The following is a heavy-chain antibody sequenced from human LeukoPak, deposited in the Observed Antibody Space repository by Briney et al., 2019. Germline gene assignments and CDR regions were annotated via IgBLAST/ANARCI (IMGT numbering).Heavy chain of an antibody. Sequence: GGSLRLSCAASGFTLSAYAMHWVRQAPGKGLEWVALISYDGSNKYYADFVKGRFTISRDSSKNTLYLQVNSLRAEDTAVYYCAKEGLGSSWYPNYFDYWGQGTLVTISS. V-gene: IGHV3-30*18. CDR3: AKEGLGSSWYPNYFDY. D-gene: IGHD6-13*01. CDR2: ISYDGSNK. CDR1: GFTLSAYA. J-gene: IGHJ4*02.